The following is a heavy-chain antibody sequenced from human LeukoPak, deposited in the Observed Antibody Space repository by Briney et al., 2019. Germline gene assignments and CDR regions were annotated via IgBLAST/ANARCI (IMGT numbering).Heavy chain of an antibody. V-gene: IGHV3-7*01. D-gene: IGHD3-16*01. Sequence: GGSLRLSCAASGFTFSSYWMSWVRQAPGKGLEWVANIKQDGSEKYYVDSVKGRFTISSDNAKNSRYLQMNSLRAEDTAVYYCARAFGVPEYYFDYWGQGTLVTVSS. CDR1: GFTFSSYW. J-gene: IGHJ4*02. CDR2: IKQDGSEK. CDR3: ARAFGVPEYYFDY.